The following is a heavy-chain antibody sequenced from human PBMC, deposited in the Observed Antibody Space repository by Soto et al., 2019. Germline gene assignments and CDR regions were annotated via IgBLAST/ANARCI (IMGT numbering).Heavy chain of an antibody. Sequence: QVQLVQSGAEVKKPGSSVKVSCKASGGTFSSYTISWVRQAPEQGLEWMGRIIPILGIANYAQKFQGRVTITADKSTSTAYMELSSLRSEDTAVYYCAPQLGARDYWGQGTLVTVSS. D-gene: IGHD6-6*01. J-gene: IGHJ4*02. CDR3: APQLGARDY. CDR1: GGTFSSYT. V-gene: IGHV1-69*02. CDR2: IIPILGIA.